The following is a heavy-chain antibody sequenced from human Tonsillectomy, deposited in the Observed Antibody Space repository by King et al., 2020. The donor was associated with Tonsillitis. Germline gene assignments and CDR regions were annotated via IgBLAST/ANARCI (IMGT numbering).Heavy chain of an antibody. V-gene: IGHV4-39*01. Sequence: QLQESGPGLVKPSETLSLTCSVSGGSISSSTYYWGWIRQPPGKGLEWIGSIYYSGSTYYNPSLKSRVTISVDTSKNQFSLKLSSVTAADTAVYYCARLLAPRYSYAYYFDYWGQGTLVTVSS. D-gene: IGHD5-18*01. CDR1: GGSISSSTYY. CDR2: IYYSGST. J-gene: IGHJ4*02. CDR3: ARLLAPRYSYAYYFDY.